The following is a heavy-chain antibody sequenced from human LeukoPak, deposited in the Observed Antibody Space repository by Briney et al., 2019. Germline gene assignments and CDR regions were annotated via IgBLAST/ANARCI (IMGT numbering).Heavy chain of an antibody. CDR3: ARDRDKGLGLRY. CDR1: GFTFSSYW. V-gene: IGHV3-74*01. Sequence: GGSLRLSCAASGFTFSSYWVHWVRQAPGKGLVWVSRINSDGSSTSYADSVKGRFTISRDNAKNTLYLQMNSLRAEDTAVYYCARDRDKGLGLRYWGQGTLVTVSS. D-gene: IGHD3-10*01. CDR2: INSDGSST. J-gene: IGHJ4*02.